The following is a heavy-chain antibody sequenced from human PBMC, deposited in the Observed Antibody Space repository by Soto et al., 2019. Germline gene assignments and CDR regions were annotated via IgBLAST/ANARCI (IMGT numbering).Heavy chain of an antibody. CDR3: ASAGHYYGSSGYAN. CDR2: ISAYKGNT. CDR1: CYSFATSG. V-gene: IGHV1-18*01. Sequence: GASVKVSCKASCYSFATSGISWVRQAPGQGLEWMGWISAYKGNTNYEQKLQDRVTMTTDTSTSTAYLELRSLRYDDTAVYSCASAGHYYGSSGYANWGQGPLVTVSS. J-gene: IGHJ4*02. D-gene: IGHD3-22*01.